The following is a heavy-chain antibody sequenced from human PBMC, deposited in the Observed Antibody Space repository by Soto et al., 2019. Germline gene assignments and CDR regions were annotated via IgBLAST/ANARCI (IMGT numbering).Heavy chain of an antibody. CDR2: ISSSSYI. CDR1: VFTFSSYS. V-gene: IGHV3-21*01. CDR3: ARDLYGVKTPDAFDI. Sequence: GGSLRLSCAASVFTFSSYSMNWVRQAPGKGLEWVSSISSSSYIYYADSVKGRFTISRDNAKNSLYLQMNSLRAEDTAVYYCARDLYGVKTPDAFDIWGQGTMVTVSS. D-gene: IGHD4-17*01. J-gene: IGHJ3*02.